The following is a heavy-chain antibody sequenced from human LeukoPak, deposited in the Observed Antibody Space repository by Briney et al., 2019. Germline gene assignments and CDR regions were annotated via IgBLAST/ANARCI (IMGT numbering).Heavy chain of an antibody. CDR1: GGTFSSYA. Sequence: SVKDSCKASGGTFSSYAISWVRQAPGQGLEWMGGIIPIFGTANYAQKFQGRVTITADESTSTAYMELSSLRSEDTAVCYCALASGSYSYYYYGMDVWGQGTTVTVSS. V-gene: IGHV1-69*13. CDR3: ALASGSYSYYYYGMDV. D-gene: IGHD1-26*01. J-gene: IGHJ6*02. CDR2: IIPIFGTA.